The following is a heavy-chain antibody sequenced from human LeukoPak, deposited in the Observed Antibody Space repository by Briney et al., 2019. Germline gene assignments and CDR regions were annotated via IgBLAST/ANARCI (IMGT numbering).Heavy chain of an antibody. V-gene: IGHV1-69*13. J-gene: IGHJ5*02. CDR2: IIPIFGTA. Sequence: SVKVSCKASGGTFSSYAISWVRQAPGQGLEWMGGIIPIFGTANYAQKFQGRVTITADESTSTAYMELSSLRSEDTAVYYCARSPTFGDNWFDPWGQGTLVTVSS. CDR1: GGTFSSYA. D-gene: IGHD3-3*01. CDR3: ARSPTFGDNWFDP.